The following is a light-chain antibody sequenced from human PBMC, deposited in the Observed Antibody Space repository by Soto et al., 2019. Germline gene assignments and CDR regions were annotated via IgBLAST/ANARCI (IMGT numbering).Light chain of an antibody. CDR3: AAWDDSLSAVV. Sequence: QSVLTQPPSASATPGQRVTISCSGSSSNIGSNYVYWYQQLPGAAPKLLIFRNTQRPSGVPDRFSGSKSGTSASLAISGLRSEEGADYYCAAWDDSLSAVVFGGGTKLTVL. J-gene: IGLJ2*01. V-gene: IGLV1-47*01. CDR2: RNT. CDR1: SSNIGSNY.